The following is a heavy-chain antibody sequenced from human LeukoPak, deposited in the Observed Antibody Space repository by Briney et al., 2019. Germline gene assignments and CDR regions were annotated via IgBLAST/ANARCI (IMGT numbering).Heavy chain of an antibody. CDR1: GYSLSSGYY. J-gene: IGHJ5*02. CDR3: ARVPGPNWFDP. V-gene: IGHV4-38-2*02. Sequence: PSETLSLTCSVSGYSLSSGYYWGWIRQPPGKGLEWIGSMYHSGSTYYNPSLKSRVIISVDTSKNQFSLKLSSVIAADTAVYYCARVPGPNWFDPWGQGTLVTVSS. CDR2: MYHSGST.